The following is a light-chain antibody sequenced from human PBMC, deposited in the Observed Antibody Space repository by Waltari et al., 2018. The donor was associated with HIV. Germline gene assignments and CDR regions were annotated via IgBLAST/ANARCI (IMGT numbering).Light chain of an antibody. J-gene: IGLJ3*02. CDR3: AAWDDSLNVWV. CDR2: SND. Sequence: QSVLTQPPSASGTPGHMVTISCSGGTSYLGSKTVAWYQQVPGMAPKLLIYSNDQRPSGIPDRFSGSKSGTSASLAVSGLQSEDEADYYCAAWDDSLNVWVFGGGTKLTVL. V-gene: IGLV1-44*01. CDR1: TSYLGSKT.